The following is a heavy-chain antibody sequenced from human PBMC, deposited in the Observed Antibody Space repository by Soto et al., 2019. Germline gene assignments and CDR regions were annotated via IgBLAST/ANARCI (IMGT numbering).Heavy chain of an antibody. J-gene: IGHJ6*02. Sequence: QITLKESGPTLVKPTQTLTLTCTFSGFSLSTGGVGVGWIRQPPGKALEWLALIYWDNDKRYSPSLKSRLTVPHAPSKSQGVLTMTNMDPLATATYYCVQSLCGGDCLRSYSSHYYYGMDVWGQGTTVTVFS. D-gene: IGHD2-21*02. V-gene: IGHV2-5*02. CDR3: VQSLCGGDCLRSYSSHYYYGMDV. CDR2: IYWDNDK. CDR1: GFSLSTGGVG.